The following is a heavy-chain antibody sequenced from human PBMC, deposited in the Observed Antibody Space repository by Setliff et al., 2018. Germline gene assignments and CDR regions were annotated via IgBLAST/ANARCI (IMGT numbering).Heavy chain of an antibody. CDR2: IYTSGYT. Sequence: SETLSLTCTVSGDYINNGVHYWSWIRQSAGRGLEWIGRIYTSGYTNYNPSLKGRVTISVDTSKNQFSLKLSSVTAADTAVYYCARVSQYSSGWYYYYYGMDVWG. J-gene: IGHJ6*01. CDR3: ARVSQYSSGWYYYYYGMDV. D-gene: IGHD6-19*01. CDR1: GDYINNGVHY. V-gene: IGHV4-61*02.